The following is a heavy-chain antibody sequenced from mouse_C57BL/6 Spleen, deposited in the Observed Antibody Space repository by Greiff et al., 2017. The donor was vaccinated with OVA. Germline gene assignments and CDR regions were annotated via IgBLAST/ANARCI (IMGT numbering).Heavy chain of an antibody. D-gene: IGHD1-1*01. J-gene: IGHJ4*01. CDR1: GFTFSSYG. CDR2: ISSGGSYT. CDR3: ARETTVEPSYYYAMDY. V-gene: IGHV5-6*01. Sequence: EVQLVESGGDLVKPGGSLKLSCAASGFTFSSYGMSWVRQTPDKRLEWVATISSGGSYTYYPDSVKGRFTISRDNAKNTLYLQMSSLKSEDTAMYYCARETTVEPSYYYAMDYWGQGTSVTVSS.